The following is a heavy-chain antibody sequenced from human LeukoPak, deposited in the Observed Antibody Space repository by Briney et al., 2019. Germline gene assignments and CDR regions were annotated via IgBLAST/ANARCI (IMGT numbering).Heavy chain of an antibody. Sequence: ASVKVSCKASGYTFTGYYMHWVRQAPGQGLEWMGRINPNSGGTNYAQKFQGRVTMTRDTSISTAYMELSRLRSDDTAVYYCARVYYDSSGYPFFDYWGQGTLVTVSS. CDR1: GYTFTGYY. V-gene: IGHV1-2*06. D-gene: IGHD3-22*01. CDR2: INPNSGGT. CDR3: ARVYYDSSGYPFFDY. J-gene: IGHJ4*02.